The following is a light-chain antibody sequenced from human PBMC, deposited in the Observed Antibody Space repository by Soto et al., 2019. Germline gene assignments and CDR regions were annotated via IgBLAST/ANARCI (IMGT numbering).Light chain of an antibody. CDR1: QSVSSSN. V-gene: IGKV3-20*01. CDR2: GAS. CDR3: QQYARPPFA. J-gene: IGKJ2*01. Sequence: EVVLPQSPDILSLSPGERATLSCRASQSVSSSNLAWYQQKPGQAPRLLIYGASGRATDIPDRVSGSGSGTDFTLTISRLEPEDFAVYYCQQYARPPFALGQGTKVDIK.